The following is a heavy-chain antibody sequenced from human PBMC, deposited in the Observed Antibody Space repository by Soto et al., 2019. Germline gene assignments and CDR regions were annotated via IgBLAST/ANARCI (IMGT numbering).Heavy chain of an antibody. Sequence: PGESLKISCKGSGYSFSSYWITWVRQMPGKGLEWMGRIDPSDSYTNYSPSFQGHVTISADKSISTAYLQWSSLKASDTAMYYCARLPGRSSSPRYCYYGMYVWGQGTTVTVSS. V-gene: IGHV5-10-1*01. CDR2: IDPSDSYT. J-gene: IGHJ6*02. CDR1: GYSFSSYW. CDR3: ARLPGRSSSPRYCYYGMYV. D-gene: IGHD6-6*01.